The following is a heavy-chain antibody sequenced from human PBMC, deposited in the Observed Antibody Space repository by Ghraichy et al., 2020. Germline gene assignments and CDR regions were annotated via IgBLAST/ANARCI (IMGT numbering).Heavy chain of an antibody. CDR1: GFTFRNYW. CDR3: ARGTSAVPGFDY. V-gene: IGHV3-7*01. Sequence: GGSLRLSCAASGFTFRNYWMHWVRQAPGKRLEWLGQINPGGTDRYFVDSLEGRLTISRDNAENSLYVEMNSLRADDTAVYFCARGTSAVPGFDYWGRGTLVTVS. D-gene: IGHD2-2*01. J-gene: IGHJ4*02. CDR2: INPGGTDR.